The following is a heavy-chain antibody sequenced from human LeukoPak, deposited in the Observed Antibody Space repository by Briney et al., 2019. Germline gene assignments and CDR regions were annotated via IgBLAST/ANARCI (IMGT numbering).Heavy chain of an antibody. CDR3: AKDVQYSSSWEFDY. V-gene: IGHV3-23*01. CDR1: GFTFSSYA. CDR2: ISGSGGST. Sequence: AGGSLRLSCAASGFTFSSYAMSWVRQAPGKGLEWVSAISGSGGSTYYADSVKGRFTISRDNSKNTLYLQMNSLRAEDTAVYYCAKDVQYSSSWEFDYWGQGTLVTVSS. D-gene: IGHD6-13*01. J-gene: IGHJ4*02.